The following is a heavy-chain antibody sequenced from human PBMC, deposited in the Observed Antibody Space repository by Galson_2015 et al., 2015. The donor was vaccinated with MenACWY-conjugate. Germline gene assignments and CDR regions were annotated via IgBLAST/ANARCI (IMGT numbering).Heavy chain of an antibody. V-gene: IGHV3-30*04. CDR2: ISYDGSHK. D-gene: IGHD3-10*01. CDR1: GFTFSTYA. Sequence: SLRLSCAASGFTFSTYAMHWVRQAPGKGLEWVAVISYDGSHKYYGDSVKGRFTISRDNSKNTLYLQMNSLRPEDTAVYYCARDSPPPYGSGAYYHYLDCWGQATLATVSS. CDR3: ARDSPPPYGSGAYYHYLDC. J-gene: IGHJ4*02.